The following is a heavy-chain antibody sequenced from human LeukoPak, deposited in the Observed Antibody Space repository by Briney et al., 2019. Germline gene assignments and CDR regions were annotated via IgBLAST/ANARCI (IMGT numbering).Heavy chain of an antibody. Sequence: GGSLRLSCAASGFSFSSYSMNWVRQAPGKGLEWLSYITDSSSSIFYADSVKGRFTVSRDNSKTTLYLQMNSLRADDTAVYYCAKGGPTGSNYFDFWGQGTLVTVSS. CDR1: GFSFSSYS. V-gene: IGHV3-48*01. D-gene: IGHD1-26*01. J-gene: IGHJ4*02. CDR3: AKGGPTGSNYFDF. CDR2: ITDSSSSI.